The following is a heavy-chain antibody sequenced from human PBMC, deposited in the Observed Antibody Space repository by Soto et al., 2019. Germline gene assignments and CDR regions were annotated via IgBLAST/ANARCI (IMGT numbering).Heavy chain of an antibody. Sequence: GESLKISCKGSGYRFPISWIAWVRHMPGKGFEWMGIIYPGDSDTRYSPSFQGQVTISADKSISTAYLQWSSLKASDTAIYYCATLDAGGWYYFDYWGQGTLVTVSS. CDR1: GYRFPISW. V-gene: IGHV5-51*01. CDR2: IYPGDSDT. CDR3: ATLDAGGWYYFDY. D-gene: IGHD5-12*01. J-gene: IGHJ4*02.